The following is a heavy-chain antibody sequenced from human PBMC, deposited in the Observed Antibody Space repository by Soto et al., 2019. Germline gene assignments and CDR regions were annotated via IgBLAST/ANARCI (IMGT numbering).Heavy chain of an antibody. CDR3: AKNRGLQYYFDY. Sequence: GGSLRLSCAASGFTFDSYAMNWVRQAPGKGLEWVSTISGSGDYTYYAESVKGRFTISRDNSKNMMYLQMNSLRADDTAVYYCAKNRGLQYYFDYWGQGTLVTVSS. J-gene: IGHJ4*02. CDR2: ISGSGDYT. V-gene: IGHV3-23*01. CDR1: GFTFDSYA.